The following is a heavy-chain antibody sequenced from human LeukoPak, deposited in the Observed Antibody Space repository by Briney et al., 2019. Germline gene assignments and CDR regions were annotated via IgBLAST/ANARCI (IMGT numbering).Heavy chain of an antibody. J-gene: IGHJ4*02. CDR1: DGSISSGGYS. CDR2: IYHSGST. Sequence: SETLSLTCADSDGSISSGGYSWSWIRQPPGKGLEWIGYIYHSGSTYYNPSLKSRVTISVDRSKNQFSLKLSSVTAADTAVYYCARAGGRSLDYWGQGTLVTVSS. V-gene: IGHV4-30-2*01. D-gene: IGHD3-10*01. CDR3: ARAGGRSLDY.